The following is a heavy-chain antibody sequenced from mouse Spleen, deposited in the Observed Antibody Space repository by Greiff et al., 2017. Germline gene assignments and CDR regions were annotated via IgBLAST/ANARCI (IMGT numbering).Heavy chain of an antibody. CDR2: IHPNSGST. CDR3: ARGGEGYFDV. Sequence: QVQLKQSGAELVKPGASVKLSCKASGYTFTSYWMHWVKQRPGQGLEWIGMIHPNSGSTNYNEKFKSKATLTVDKSSSTAYMQLSSLTSEDSAVYYCARGGEGYFDVWGAGTTVTVSS. J-gene: IGHJ1*01. CDR1: GYTFTSYW. V-gene: IGHV1-64*01.